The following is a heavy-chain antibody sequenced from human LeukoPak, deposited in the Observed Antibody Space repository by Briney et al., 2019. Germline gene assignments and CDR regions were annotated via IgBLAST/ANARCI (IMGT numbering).Heavy chain of an antibody. Sequence: GGSLRLSCAASGFTFTSYAMSWVRQAPGKGLEWVSAISGSGGSTYYADSVKGRFTISKDNSKNTLYLQMNSLRAEDTAVYYCAKVGAAAIAYYYYGMDVWGQGTTVTVSS. CDR1: GFTFTSYA. D-gene: IGHD2-2*01. J-gene: IGHJ6*02. CDR2: ISGSGGST. V-gene: IGHV3-23*01. CDR3: AKVGAAAIAYYYYGMDV.